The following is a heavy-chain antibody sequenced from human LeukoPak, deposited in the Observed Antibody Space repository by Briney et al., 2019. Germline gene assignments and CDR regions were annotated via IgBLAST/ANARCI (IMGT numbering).Heavy chain of an antibody. CDR2: IGSSGDII. V-gene: IGHV3-48*03. D-gene: IGHD4-17*01. CDR1: GFTFSSYE. J-gene: IGHJ4*02. CDR3: ARAGPVYGDYAY. Sequence: GGSLRLSCAASGFTFSSYEMDWVRQAPGKGLEWVSYIGSSGDIIYYADSVKGRFTISRDNAKNSLYLQMNSLRSEDTAIYYCARAGPVYGDYAYWGQGTLVTVSS.